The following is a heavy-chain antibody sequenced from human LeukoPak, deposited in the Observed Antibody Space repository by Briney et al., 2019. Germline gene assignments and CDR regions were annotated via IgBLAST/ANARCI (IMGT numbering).Heavy chain of an antibody. J-gene: IGHJ3*02. V-gene: IGHV1-46*03. CDR2: INPSGGST. CDR1: GYTFTSYY. D-gene: IGHD1-26*01. CDR3: ALVGATVLTAFDI. Sequence: ASVKVSCKASGYTFTSYYMHWVRQAPGQGLEWMGIINPSGGSTSYAQKFQGRVAMTRDTSTSTVYMELSSLRSEDTAVYYCALVGATVLTAFDIWGQGTMVTVSS.